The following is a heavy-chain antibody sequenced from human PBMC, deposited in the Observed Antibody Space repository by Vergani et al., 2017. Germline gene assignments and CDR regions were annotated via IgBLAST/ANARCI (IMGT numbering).Heavy chain of an antibody. J-gene: IGHJ6*03. CDR2: IKSKTDGGTT. D-gene: IGHD6-13*01. Sequence: EVQLVESGGGLVKPGGSLRLSCAASGFTFSNAWMSWVRQAPGKGLEWVGRIKSKTDGGTTDYAAPVKGRFTISRDDSKNTLYLQMNSLKTEDTAVYYCARHKEQLVPGNYYYYYYMDVWGKGTTVTVSS. CDR1: GFTFSNAW. V-gene: IGHV3-15*01. CDR3: ARHKEQLVPGNYYYYYYMDV.